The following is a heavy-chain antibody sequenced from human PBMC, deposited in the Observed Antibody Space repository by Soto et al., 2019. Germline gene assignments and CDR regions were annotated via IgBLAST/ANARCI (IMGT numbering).Heavy chain of an antibody. CDR2: INAGNGNT. CDR3: ARDPTLKYDSSGYSLNY. V-gene: IGHV1-3*01. Sequence: ASVKVSCKASGYTFTSYAMHWVRQAPGQRLEWMGWINAGNGNTKYSQKFQGRVTITTDTFTSTAYMELSSLRSEGTAVYYCARDPTLKYDSSGYSLNYWGQGTLVTVSS. J-gene: IGHJ4*02. D-gene: IGHD3-22*01. CDR1: GYTFTSYA.